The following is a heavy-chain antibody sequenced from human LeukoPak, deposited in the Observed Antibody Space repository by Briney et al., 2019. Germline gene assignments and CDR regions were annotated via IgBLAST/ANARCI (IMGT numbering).Heavy chain of an antibody. Sequence: XWXWXRQXXXXGXXXXXEXNHSGSTNYNPSLKSRVTISVDTSKNQFSLKLSSVTAADTAVYYCARGGSGYCSSTSCHMSDYWGQGTLVTVSS. J-gene: IGHJ4*02. V-gene: IGHV4-34*01. CDR2: XNHSGST. CDR3: ARGGSGYCSSTSCHMSDY. D-gene: IGHD2-2*02. CDR1: X.